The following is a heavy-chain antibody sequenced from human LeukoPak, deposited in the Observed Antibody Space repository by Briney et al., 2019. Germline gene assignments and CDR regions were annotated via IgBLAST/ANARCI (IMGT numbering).Heavy chain of an antibody. CDR3: AKVRVGTSDCFDY. D-gene: IGHD5-12*01. Sequence: GGSLRLSCAASGFTFSSYAMSWVRQAPGKGLEWVSAMSGSSGSTYYADSVKGRFTMSRDNSKNTLYLQMNSLRAEDSALYYCAKVRVGTSDCFDYWGQGTLVTVSS. CDR2: MSGSSGST. J-gene: IGHJ4*02. V-gene: IGHV3-23*01. CDR1: GFTFSSYA.